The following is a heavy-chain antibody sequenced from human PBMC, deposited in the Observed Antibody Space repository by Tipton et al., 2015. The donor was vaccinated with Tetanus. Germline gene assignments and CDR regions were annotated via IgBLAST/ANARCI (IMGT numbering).Heavy chain of an antibody. D-gene: IGHD3-10*01. J-gene: IGHJ4*02. CDR3: AGDAGPAGGGSFDY. CDR2: IDPKSGDT. CDR1: GYTFTDYH. Sequence: QLVQSGAEVKKPGASVKVSCKPSGYTFTDYHMQWVRQAPGQGLEWMGWIDPKSGDTDFAQKFQGRVTMTRDSSISTVYMELSRLRSEATAVYYCAGDAGPAGGGSFDYWGQGTLVTVAS. V-gene: IGHV1-2*02.